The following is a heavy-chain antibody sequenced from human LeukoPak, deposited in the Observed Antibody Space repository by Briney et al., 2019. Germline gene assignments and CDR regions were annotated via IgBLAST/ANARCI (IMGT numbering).Heavy chain of an antibody. CDR3: AIGRGGQQLGDY. Sequence: GESLRISCKHSEYSFPNYCIGWVRQMPGKGLEWMGIIYPDDSDTRYSPSFQGQVTISADRSISTAYLQWSSLKASDTAMYYCAIGRGGQQLGDYWGQGALVTVSS. CDR2: IYPDDSDT. CDR1: EYSFPNYC. V-gene: IGHV5-51*01. J-gene: IGHJ4*02. D-gene: IGHD6-13*01.